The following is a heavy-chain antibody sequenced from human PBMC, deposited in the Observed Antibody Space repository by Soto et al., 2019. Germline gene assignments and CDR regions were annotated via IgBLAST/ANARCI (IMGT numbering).Heavy chain of an antibody. V-gene: IGHV4-61*01. J-gene: IGHJ4*02. CDR3: TRNCGGDCWPSFGN. CDR2: IYYTGTT. D-gene: IGHD2-21*02. CDR1: GDSVSSGSHY. Sequence: PSESLSLTCTVSGDSVSSGSHYWSWTRQPPGKGLEWIGYIYYTGTTNYNPSLKSRVTISLHTSKNQLSLNLTSVTAADTAVYYCTRNCGGDCWPSFGNWGQGALVTVSS.